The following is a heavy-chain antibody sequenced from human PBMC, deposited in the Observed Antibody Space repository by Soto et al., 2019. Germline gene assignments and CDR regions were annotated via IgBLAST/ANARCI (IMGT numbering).Heavy chain of an antibody. Sequence: QERLVESGGGVVQPGRSLRLSCAASGFTFSSYGMHWVRQTPGKGLEWVAVLGFDGGGRYYADSVKGRFTISRDNSKNTLGLQMDSLRVEDTALYYSAREPVGPDNAMEVWGQGTTVTVSS. CDR3: AREPVGPDNAMEV. J-gene: IGHJ6*02. D-gene: IGHD1-26*01. V-gene: IGHV3-33*01. CDR2: LGFDGGGR. CDR1: GFTFSSYG.